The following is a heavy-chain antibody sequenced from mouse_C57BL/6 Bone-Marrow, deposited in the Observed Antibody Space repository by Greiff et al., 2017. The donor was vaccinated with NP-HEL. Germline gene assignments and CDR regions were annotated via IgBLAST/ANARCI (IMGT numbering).Heavy chain of an antibody. D-gene: IGHD4-1*01. CDR1: GFTFSSYA. CDR3: ARDPSNWDGGFAY. J-gene: IGHJ3*01. Sequence: VQLQQSGGGLVKPGGSLKLSCAASGFTFSSYAMSWVRQTPEKRLEWVATISDGGSYTYYPDNVKGRFTISRDNAKNNLYLQMSHLKSEDTAMYYCARDPSNWDGGFAYWGQGTLVTVSA. V-gene: IGHV5-4*01. CDR2: ISDGGSYT.